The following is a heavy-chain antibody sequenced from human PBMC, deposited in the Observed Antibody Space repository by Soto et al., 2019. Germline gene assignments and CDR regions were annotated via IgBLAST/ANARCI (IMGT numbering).Heavy chain of an antibody. V-gene: IGHV1-3*01. CDR1: GYTFTSYD. CDR3: ARGAYYDSWSGYATLEYGMDV. J-gene: IGHJ6*02. D-gene: IGHD3-3*01. Sequence: GASGKGSCKASGYTFTSYDMHWVRQAPGQRLEWMGWINAGNGNTKYSQKFQGRGTITRDTSASTAYMELSSLRSEDTAVYYCARGAYYDSWSGYATLEYGMDVWGQGTTVTVSS. CDR2: INAGNGNT.